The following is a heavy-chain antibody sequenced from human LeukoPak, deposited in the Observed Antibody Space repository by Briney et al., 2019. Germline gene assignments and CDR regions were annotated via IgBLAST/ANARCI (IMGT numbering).Heavy chain of an antibody. D-gene: IGHD3-3*01. CDR3: ARTRVVMTSYYFDY. CDR2: IKQDGSEK. V-gene: IGHV3-7*01. Sequence: PGGSLRLSCAASGFTFSSYWMSWVRQAPGKGLEWVANIKQDGSEKYYVDSVKGRFTISRDNAKNSLYLQMNSLRAEDTAVYYCARTRVVMTSYYFDYWGQGTLVTVSS. J-gene: IGHJ4*02. CDR1: GFTFSSYW.